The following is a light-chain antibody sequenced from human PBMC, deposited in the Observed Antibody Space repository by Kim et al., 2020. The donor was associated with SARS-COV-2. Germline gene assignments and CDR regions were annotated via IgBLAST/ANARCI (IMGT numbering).Light chain of an antibody. J-gene: IGKJ4*01. CDR3: QHDA. CDR1: QSVGYN. CDR2: GAS. V-gene: IGKV3-15*01. Sequence: PAVLSAAAGERVTRSCRASQSVGYNLAWYQQRSGQAPRLLIYGASTRATGIPARFSGSGSGTDFTRTISNLQSEDFAVYYCQHDAFGGGTKVDIK.